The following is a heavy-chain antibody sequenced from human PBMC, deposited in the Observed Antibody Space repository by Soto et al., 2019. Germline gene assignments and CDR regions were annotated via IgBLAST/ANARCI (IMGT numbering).Heavy chain of an antibody. CDR1: GGSFSGYY. CDR2: INHSGST. J-gene: IGHJ4*02. V-gene: IGHV4-34*01. CDR3: ASVAVAGPDDY. D-gene: IGHD6-19*01. Sequence: QVQLQQWGAGLLKPSETLSLTCAVYGGSFSGYYWSWIRQPPGKGLEWIGEINHSGSTNYNPSLKSRVTISVDTSKNQLSLKLSSVTAADTAVYYCASVAVAGPDDYWGQGTLVTVSS.